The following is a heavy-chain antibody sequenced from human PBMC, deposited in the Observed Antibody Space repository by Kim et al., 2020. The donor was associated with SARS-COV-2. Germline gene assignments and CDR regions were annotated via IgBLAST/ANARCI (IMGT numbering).Heavy chain of an antibody. CDR3: AKSAEGATTFVAY. D-gene: IGHD1-26*01. J-gene: IGHJ4*02. Sequence: GGSLRLSCAASGFTFRNFAMAWVRQAPGKGLEWVSAIGSDGDKVHADSVKGRFTISRDNSKRTLFLQMNGLRAEDTAVYYCAKSAEGATTFVAYWGQGT. CDR2: IGSDGDK. CDR1: GFTFRNFA. V-gene: IGHV3-23*01.